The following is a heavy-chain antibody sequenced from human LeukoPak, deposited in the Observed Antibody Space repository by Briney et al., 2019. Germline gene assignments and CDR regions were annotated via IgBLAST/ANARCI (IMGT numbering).Heavy chain of an antibody. CDR2: ISGSGGST. Sequence: GGTLRLSCAASGFTFSSYGMSWVRQAPGKGLEWVSAISGSGGSTYYADSVKGRFTISRDNSKNTVYLQMNSLRDEDTAVYYCAKGAGGSYGLYYFDYWGQGTLVTVSS. J-gene: IGHJ4*02. CDR3: AKGAGGSYGLYYFDY. CDR1: GFTFSSYG. V-gene: IGHV3-23*01. D-gene: IGHD5-24*01.